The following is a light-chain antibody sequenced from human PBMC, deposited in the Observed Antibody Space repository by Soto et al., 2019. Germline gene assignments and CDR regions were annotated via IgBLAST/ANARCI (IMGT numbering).Light chain of an antibody. CDR1: SSDVGGYNY. CDR2: EVS. J-gene: IGLJ1*01. CDR3: SSYAASTDLGV. V-gene: IGLV2-8*01. Sequence: QCVLTNVVSVTGAPGDSRRISCTRTSSDVGGYNYVSWYQQHPGKAPKLMIYEVSKRPSGVPDRFSGSKSGNTASLTVSGLQPEDEADYYCSSYAASTDLGVFGTGTKVTVL.